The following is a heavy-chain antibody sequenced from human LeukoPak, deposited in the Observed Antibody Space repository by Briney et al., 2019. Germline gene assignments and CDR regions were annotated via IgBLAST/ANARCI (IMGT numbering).Heavy chain of an antibody. CDR3: ARIVVVPAAMQSWFDP. CDR1: GYTFTSYG. D-gene: IGHD2-2*01. Sequence: ASVKVSCKASGYTFTSYGISWVRQAPGQGGEWMGWISAYNGNTNYAQKLQGRVTITTDTSTSTAYMELRSLRPDDTAVYYCARIVVVPAAMQSWFDPWGQGTLVTVSS. J-gene: IGHJ5*02. CDR2: ISAYNGNT. V-gene: IGHV1-18*01.